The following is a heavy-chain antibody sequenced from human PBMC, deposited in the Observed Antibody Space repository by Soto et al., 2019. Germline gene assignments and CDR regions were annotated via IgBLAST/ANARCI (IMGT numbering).Heavy chain of an antibody. CDR2: ISAYNGNT. V-gene: IGHV1-18*04. D-gene: IGHD2-15*01. Sequence: GASVKVSCKASGYTFTSYGISWVRQAPGQGLEWMGWISAYNGNTNYAQKLQGRVTMTTETSTSTAYMELRSLRSDDTAVYYCARWVDCSGGSCYPNWFDPWGQGTLVTVSS. CDR1: GYTFTSYG. CDR3: ARWVDCSGGSCYPNWFDP. J-gene: IGHJ5*02.